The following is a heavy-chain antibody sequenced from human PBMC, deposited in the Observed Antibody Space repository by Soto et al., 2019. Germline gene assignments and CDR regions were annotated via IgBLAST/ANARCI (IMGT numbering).Heavy chain of an antibody. CDR3: ARHVKGGYSGYDYYFDY. Sequence: SETLSLTCTVSGGSISSSSYYWGWIRQPPGKGLEWIGSIYYSGSTYYNPSLKSRVTISVDTSKNQFSLKLSSVTAADTAVYYCARHVKGGYSGYDYYFDYWGQGTLVTVSS. J-gene: IGHJ4*02. V-gene: IGHV4-39*01. D-gene: IGHD5-12*01. CDR2: IYYSGST. CDR1: GGSISSSSYY.